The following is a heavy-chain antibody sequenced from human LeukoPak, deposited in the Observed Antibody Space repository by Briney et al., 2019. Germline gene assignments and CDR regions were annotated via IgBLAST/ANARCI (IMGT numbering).Heavy chain of an antibody. CDR1: GYTFTYW. CDR2: IYPGDSDT. D-gene: IGHD4-23*01. CDR3: ARQDGGGLYYFDY. V-gene: IGHV5-51*01. Sequence: GESLRTSCKGSGYTFTYWIAWVRQMPGKGLEWMGIIYPGDSDTRYSPSFQGQVTISVDKSISTAYLQWSSLKASDTAMYYCARQDGGGLYYFDYWGQGTLVTASS. J-gene: IGHJ4*02.